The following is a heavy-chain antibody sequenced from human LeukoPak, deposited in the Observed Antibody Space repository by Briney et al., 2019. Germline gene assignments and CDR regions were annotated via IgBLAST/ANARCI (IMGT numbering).Heavy chain of an antibody. Sequence: ESSETLSLTCAVSGGSISSGDYSWSWIRQPPGKGLEWIGYIYHSGNTYYNPSLKSRVTISVDRSKNQFSLKLSSVTAADTAVYYCARVSWFGDLTPYFDYWGQGTLVTVSS. CDR1: GGSISSGDYS. CDR2: IYHSGNT. CDR3: ARVSWFGDLTPYFDY. V-gene: IGHV4-30-2*01. J-gene: IGHJ4*02. D-gene: IGHD3-10*01.